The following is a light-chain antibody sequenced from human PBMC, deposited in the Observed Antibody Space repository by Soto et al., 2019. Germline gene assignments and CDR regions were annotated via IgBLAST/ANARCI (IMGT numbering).Light chain of an antibody. CDR2: GAS. CDR3: QQYGKLPIT. V-gene: IGKV3D-15*02. J-gene: IGKJ5*01. CDR1: QSVSSN. Sequence: EIVMTQSPATLSVSPGERATLSCRASQSVSSNLAWYQQKPGQAPRLLIYGASTRETGIPDRFSGSGSGTEFTLTISGLEPEDFAVYYCQQYGKLPITFGQGTRLE.